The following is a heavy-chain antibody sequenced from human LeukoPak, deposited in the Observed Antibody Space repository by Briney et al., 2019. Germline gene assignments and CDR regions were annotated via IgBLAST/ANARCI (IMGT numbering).Heavy chain of an antibody. J-gene: IGHJ4*02. Sequence: GGSLRLSCAASGFTFSSYSMSWVRQAPGKGLEWVSSISSSSNYIYYTDSVKGRFTISRDNAKNSLYLQLNSLRVEDTAVYYCKSGGAAPGSFDYWGQGTLVTVSS. CDR2: ISSSSNYI. V-gene: IGHV3-21*01. CDR3: KSGGAAPGSFDY. D-gene: IGHD1-1*01. CDR1: GFTFSSYS.